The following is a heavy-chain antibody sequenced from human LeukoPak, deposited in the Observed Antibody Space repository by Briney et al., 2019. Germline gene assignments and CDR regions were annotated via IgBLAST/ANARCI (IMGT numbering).Heavy chain of an antibody. J-gene: IGHJ4*02. D-gene: IGHD4-17*01. CDR1: GGSISSYY. V-gene: IGHV4-59*01. CDR3: ARGNGDLNY. Sequence: SETLSLTCTVSGGSISSYYWSWIRQPPGKGLEWIGYIYYSGSTNYNPSLKSRVTISVDTSKNQFSLKLSSVTAADTAVYYCARGNGDLNYWGQGTLVTVSS. CDR2: IYYSGST.